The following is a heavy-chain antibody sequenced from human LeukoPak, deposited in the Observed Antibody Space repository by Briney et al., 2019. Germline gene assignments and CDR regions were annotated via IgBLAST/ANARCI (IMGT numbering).Heavy chain of an antibody. V-gene: IGHV1-69*05. CDR2: IIPIFGTA. Sequence: SVKVSCKASGGTFSSYAISWVRQAPGQGLEWMGGIIPIFGTANYAQKFQGRVTITTDESTSTAYMELSSLRSEDTAVYYCARIGDFWSGYHDFDYWGQGTLVTVSS. J-gene: IGHJ4*02. D-gene: IGHD3-3*01. CDR1: GGTFSSYA. CDR3: ARIGDFWSGYHDFDY.